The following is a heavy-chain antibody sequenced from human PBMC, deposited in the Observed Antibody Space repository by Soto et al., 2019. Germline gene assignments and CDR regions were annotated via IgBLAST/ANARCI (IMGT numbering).Heavy chain of an antibody. D-gene: IGHD6-6*01. Sequence: GGSLRLSCAASGFTFSDYYMSWIRQAPGKGLEWVSYISSSGSTVYYADSVKGRFTISRDNAKNSLYLQMNSLRAEDTAVYYCAREIAARYFYYYYYVDVWGKGTTVTVSS. CDR2: ISSSGSTV. CDR3: AREIAARYFYYYYYVDV. J-gene: IGHJ6*03. CDR1: GFTFSDYY. V-gene: IGHV3-11*01.